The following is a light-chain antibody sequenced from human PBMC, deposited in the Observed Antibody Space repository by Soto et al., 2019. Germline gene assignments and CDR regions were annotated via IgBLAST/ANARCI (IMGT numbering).Light chain of an antibody. V-gene: IGKV1-5*03. J-gene: IGKJ1*01. Sequence: DIQMTQSPSTLSASLGDRVTITCRASQSISSWLAWYQQKPGKAPKLLIYKASSLESGVPSRFSGSGSGTDFTLTISSLQPEHFATYYCQQANSFPWTFGQGTKVDI. CDR2: KAS. CDR1: QSISSW. CDR3: QQANSFPWT.